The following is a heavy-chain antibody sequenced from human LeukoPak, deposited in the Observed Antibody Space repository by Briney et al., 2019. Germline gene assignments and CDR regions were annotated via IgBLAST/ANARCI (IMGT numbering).Heavy chain of an antibody. CDR2: ISSDSNYI. J-gene: IGHJ5*02. D-gene: IGHD3-9*01. Sequence: GGSLRLSCAASGFIFSSYAMHWVRQAPGKGLEWVSSISSDSNYIYYADSVKGRFTISRDNAWNSLYLQMNSLRAEDTAVYYCARKENILTGYYDHWGQGTLVTVSS. CDR3: ARKENILTGYYDH. CDR1: GFIFSSYA. V-gene: IGHV3-21*01.